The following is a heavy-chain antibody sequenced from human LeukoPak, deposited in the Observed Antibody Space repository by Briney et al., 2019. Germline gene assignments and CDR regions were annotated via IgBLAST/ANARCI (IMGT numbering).Heavy chain of an antibody. J-gene: IGHJ6*02. CDR3: ARDYGGNSGMDV. V-gene: IGHV1-2*02. CDR1: GYTFTGYF. CDR2: INPNSGGT. D-gene: IGHD4-23*01. Sequence: RASVKVSCKASGYTFTGYFIHWVRQAPGEGLDWIGWINPNSGGTNYAQKFQGRVTMTRDTSVTTAYMELSSLRSDDTAVYYCARDYGGNSGMDVWGLGTTVTVS.